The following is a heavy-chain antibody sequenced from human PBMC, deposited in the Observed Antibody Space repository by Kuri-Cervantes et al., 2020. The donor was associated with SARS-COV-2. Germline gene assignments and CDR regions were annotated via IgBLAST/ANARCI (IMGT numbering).Heavy chain of an antibody. V-gene: IGHV3-43D*04. CDR2: SSWDGGST. CDR1: GCTFDDYA. D-gene: IGHD3-22*01. CDR3: ARKMYYYDSRDGGWFDP. Sequence: GESLMISCAASGCTFDDYAMHWVRQAPGKRLEWVSLSSWDGGSTYYAYSVKSRFTISRDNSKNSLYLQMNSLRVEDTAVYYCARKMYYYDSRDGGWFDPWGQGTLVTVSS. J-gene: IGHJ5*02.